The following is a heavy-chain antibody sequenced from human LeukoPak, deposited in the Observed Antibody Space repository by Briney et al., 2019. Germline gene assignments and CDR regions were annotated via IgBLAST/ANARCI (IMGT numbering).Heavy chain of an antibody. CDR1: GGSFSGYY. CDR3: AIGYYYDSSGYLPDY. V-gene: IGHV4-34*01. Sequence: PSETLSLTCAVYGGSFSGYYWSWIRQPPGKGLEWIGEINHSGSTNYNPSLKSRVTISVDTSKNQFSLQLSSVTAADTAVYYCAIGYYYDSSGYLPDYWGQGTLVTVSS. CDR2: INHSGST. D-gene: IGHD3-22*01. J-gene: IGHJ4*02.